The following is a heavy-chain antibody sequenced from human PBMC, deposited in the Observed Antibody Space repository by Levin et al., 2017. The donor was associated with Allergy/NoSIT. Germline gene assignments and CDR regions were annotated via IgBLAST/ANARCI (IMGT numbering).Heavy chain of an antibody. V-gene: IGHV1-69*13. Sequence: ASVKVSCKASGGTFSSYAISWVRQAPGQGLEWMGGIIPIFGTANYAQKFQGRVTITADESTSTAYMELSSLRSEDTAVYYCAREGTPYYYYYYMDVWGKGTTVTVSS. D-gene: IGHD2-15*01. J-gene: IGHJ6*03. CDR3: AREGTPYYYYYYMDV. CDR1: GGTFSSYA. CDR2: IIPIFGTA.